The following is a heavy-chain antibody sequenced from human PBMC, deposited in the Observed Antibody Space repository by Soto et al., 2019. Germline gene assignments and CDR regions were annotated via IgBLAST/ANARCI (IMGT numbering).Heavy chain of an antibody. J-gene: IGHJ4*02. Sequence: SVKVSCKASGGTFSSYAISWVRQAPGQGLEWMGGIIPIFGTANYAQKLQGRVTITADESTSTAYMELSSLRPEDTAVYYCATAPGIAVAGTVYYFDYWGQGTLVTVSS. D-gene: IGHD6-19*01. V-gene: IGHV1-69*13. CDR2: IIPIFGTA. CDR3: ATAPGIAVAGTVYYFDY. CDR1: GGTFSSYA.